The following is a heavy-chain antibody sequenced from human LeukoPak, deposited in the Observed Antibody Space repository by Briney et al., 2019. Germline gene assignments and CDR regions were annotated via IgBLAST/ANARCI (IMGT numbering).Heavy chain of an antibody. CDR1: GFSLSISGMY. V-gene: IGHV2-70*11. J-gene: IGHJ4*02. Sequence: SGPALVKPTQTLTLTCTFSGFSLSISGMYVTWIRQPPGKALEWLARIDWDDDKYCSTSLKTRLTISKDTSKNQVVLTMTNMDPVDTATYYCARTSSFTLIRGLDQWGQGTLVTVSS. D-gene: IGHD3-10*01. CDR2: IDWDDDK. CDR3: ARTSSFTLIRGLDQ.